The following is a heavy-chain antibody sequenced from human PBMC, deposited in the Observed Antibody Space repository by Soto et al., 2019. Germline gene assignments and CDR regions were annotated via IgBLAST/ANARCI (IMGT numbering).Heavy chain of an antibody. J-gene: IGHJ5*02. V-gene: IGHV4-30-4*01. Sequence: QVQLQESGPGLVKPSQTLSLTCTVSGGSISSGDYYWSWIRQPPGKGLEWIGSIYYSGSTYYNPSLTSLVTISVHTSTTHSSLKLSSVTAADTAVYYCARERPDGSRLDPWGQGTLVTVSS. D-gene: IGHD6-13*01. CDR2: IYYSGST. CDR3: ARERPDGSRLDP. CDR1: GGSISSGDYY.